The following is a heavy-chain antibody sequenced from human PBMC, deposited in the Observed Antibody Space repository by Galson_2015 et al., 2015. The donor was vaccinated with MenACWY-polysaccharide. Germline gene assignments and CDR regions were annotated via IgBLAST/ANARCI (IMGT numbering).Heavy chain of an antibody. Sequence: SVKVSCKASGDSLNSYSIGWVRQAPGQGLEWMGRITPFAGMENYAQKFQGRVTISADTSANTVYMQLSSLRSDDTAVYFCARVDCSGGHCYFAYWGQGTLVTVSS. CDR1: GDSLNSYS. CDR3: ARVDCSGGHCYFAY. J-gene: IGHJ4*02. V-gene: IGHV1-69*02. CDR2: ITPFAGME. D-gene: IGHD2-15*01.